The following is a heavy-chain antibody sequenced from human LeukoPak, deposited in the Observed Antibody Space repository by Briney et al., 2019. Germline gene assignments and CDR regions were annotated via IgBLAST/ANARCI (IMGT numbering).Heavy chain of an antibody. Sequence: SETLSLTCTVSGGSISSYYWSWIRQPPGKGLEWIGYIYYSGSTNYNPSLKSRVTISVDTSKNQFSLKLSSVTAADTAVYYCARGERDYDYDYWGQGTLVTVSS. D-gene: IGHD5-12*01. CDR2: IYYSGST. V-gene: IGHV4-59*01. J-gene: IGHJ4*02. CDR3: ARGERDYDYDY. CDR1: GGSISSYY.